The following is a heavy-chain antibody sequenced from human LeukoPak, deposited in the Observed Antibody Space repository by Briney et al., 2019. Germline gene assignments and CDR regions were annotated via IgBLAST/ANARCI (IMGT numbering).Heavy chain of an antibody. V-gene: IGHV3-7*01. CDR3: AREHWFGELGT. D-gene: IGHD3-10*01. CDR1: GFTVSSNS. J-gene: IGHJ4*02. Sequence: GGSLRLSCTVSGFTVSSNSMSWVRQAPGKGLEWVANIKEDGGEQNYADSVKGRFTITRDNAKGTLFLQMNSLRAEDTALYYCAREHWFGELGTWGQGTLVSVSS. CDR2: IKEDGGEQ.